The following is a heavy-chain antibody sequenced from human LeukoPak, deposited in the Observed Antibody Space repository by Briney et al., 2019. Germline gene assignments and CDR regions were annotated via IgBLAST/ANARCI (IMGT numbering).Heavy chain of an antibody. D-gene: IGHD2-15*01. J-gene: IGHJ3*01. V-gene: IGHV3-11*04. CDR3: ARDLDVVVGPAHYDALDL. Sequence: GGSLRLSCAASGFTFSDYYINWIRQAPGKGLEWVSSICRRGSAIFYADSVRGRFTISRDNAKNSLFLQMNSLRAEDTAVYYCARDLDVVVGPAHYDALDLWGQGTTVTVS. CDR2: ICRRGSAI. CDR1: GFTFSDYY.